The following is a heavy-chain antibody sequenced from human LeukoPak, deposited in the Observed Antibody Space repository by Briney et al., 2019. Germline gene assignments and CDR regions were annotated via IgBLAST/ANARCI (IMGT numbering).Heavy chain of an antibody. V-gene: IGHV3-23*01. J-gene: IGHJ6*02. Sequence: PGGSLRLSCAASGFTFSSYAMSWVRQAPGKGLEWVSAISGSGGSTYYADSVKGRFTISRDNSKNTLYLQMNSLRAEDTAVYYCAKDHLVRGNRYYYYYGMDVWGQGTTVTVSS. D-gene: IGHD3-10*01. CDR2: ISGSGGST. CDR1: GFTFSSYA. CDR3: AKDHLVRGNRYYYYYGMDV.